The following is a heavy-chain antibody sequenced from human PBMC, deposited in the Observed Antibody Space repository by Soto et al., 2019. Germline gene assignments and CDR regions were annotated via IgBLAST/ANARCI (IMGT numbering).Heavy chain of an antibody. Sequence: ASVKVSCKASGYTFTSYGISLVRQAPGQGLEWMGGIIPIFGTANYAQKFQGRVTITADESTSTAYMELSSLRSEDTAVYYCARLEYSGSYYYFDYWGQGTLVTVSS. CDR1: GYTFTSYG. V-gene: IGHV1-69*13. CDR2: IIPIFGTA. J-gene: IGHJ4*02. D-gene: IGHD1-26*01. CDR3: ARLEYSGSYYYFDY.